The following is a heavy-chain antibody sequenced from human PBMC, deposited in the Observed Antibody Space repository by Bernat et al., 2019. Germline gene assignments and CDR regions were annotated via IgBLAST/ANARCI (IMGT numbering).Heavy chain of an antibody. CDR2: FNYTGST. D-gene: IGHD6-19*01. CDR1: GASIRSNY. Sequence: QVQLQESGPGLVKPSETLSLTCIVSGASIRSNYWSWIRQPPGKGLEWIGYFNYTGSTNYNPSLKSRVTISGDTSRNQFSLKLYSVTAADTAVYYCAREISSAYYHFDYWGQGILVTVSS. V-gene: IGHV4-59*01. J-gene: IGHJ4*02. CDR3: AREISSAYYHFDY.